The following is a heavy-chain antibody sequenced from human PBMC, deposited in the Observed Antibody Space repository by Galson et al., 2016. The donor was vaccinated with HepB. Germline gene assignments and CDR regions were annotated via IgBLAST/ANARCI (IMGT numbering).Heavy chain of an antibody. CDR3: AREIPHMVHGGLDY. CDR1: GFTLTHYG. CDR2: IWYDGSYK. D-gene: IGHD2-2*02. J-gene: IGHJ4*02. V-gene: IGHV3-33*01. Sequence: SLRLSYATSGFTLTHYGMLWVRQAPGKGLEWVAVIWYDGSYKYYADSVEGRFTISRDISENTVYLQMNCLRGEDTAVYYCAREIPHMVHGGLDYWGQGTLVTVSS.